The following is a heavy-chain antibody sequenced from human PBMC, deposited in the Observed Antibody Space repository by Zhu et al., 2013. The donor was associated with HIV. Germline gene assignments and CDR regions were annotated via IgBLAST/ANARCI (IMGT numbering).Heavy chain of an antibody. CDR3: ARGLAYCGGDCPPSPGFDP. J-gene: IGHJ5*02. CDR2: IIPIFGTA. CDR1: GGTFSSYA. Sequence: QVQLVQSGAEVKKPGSSVKVSCKASGGTFSSYAISWVRQAPGQGLEWMGGIIPIFGTANYAQKFQGRVTITADKSTSTAYMELSSLRSEDTAVYYCARGLAYCGGDCPPSPGFDPWGQGTRRSPSPQ. V-gene: IGHV1-69*06. D-gene: IGHD2-21*02.